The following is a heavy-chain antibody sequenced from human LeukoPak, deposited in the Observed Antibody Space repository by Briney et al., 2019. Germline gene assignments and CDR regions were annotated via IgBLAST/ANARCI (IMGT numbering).Heavy chain of an antibody. J-gene: IGHJ3*02. CDR2: IYSGGST. CDR3: AKGIYYDSSGYYYPAVFDI. Sequence: GGSLRLSCAASGFTVSSNYMSWVRQAPGKGLEWVSVIYSGGSTDYADSVKGRFTISRDNSKNTLYLQMNSLRAEDTAVYYCAKGIYYDSSGYYYPAVFDIWGQGTVVTVSS. V-gene: IGHV3-53*01. CDR1: GFTVSSNY. D-gene: IGHD3-22*01.